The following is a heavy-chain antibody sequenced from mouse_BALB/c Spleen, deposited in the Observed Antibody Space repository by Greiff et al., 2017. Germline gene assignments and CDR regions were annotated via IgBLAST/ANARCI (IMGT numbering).Heavy chain of an antibody. CDR1: GFTFSSFG. CDR3: ARSWGLYDYDGGLAY. V-gene: IGHV5-17*02. Sequence: EVKVEESGGGLVQPGGSMKLSCVASGFTFSSFGMHWVRQAPEKGLEWVAYISSGSSTIYYADTVKGRFTISRDNPKNTLFLQMTSLRSEDTAMYYCARSWGLYDYDGGLAYWGQGTLVTVSA. J-gene: IGHJ3*01. CDR2: ISSGSSTI. D-gene: IGHD2-4*01.